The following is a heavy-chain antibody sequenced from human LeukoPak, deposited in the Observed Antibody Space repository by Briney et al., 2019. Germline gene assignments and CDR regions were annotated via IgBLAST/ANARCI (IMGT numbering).Heavy chain of an antibody. CDR3: AKGHYYDSSGYRHDPFDI. Sequence: GGSLRLSCAASGFTFIDYSMNWVRQTPGKGLEWVSAVSGTGVGTFYADSVKGRFTVSIDNAKDTVYLLMRSLRAEDTAVYYCAKGHYYDSSGYRHDPFDIWGQGRMVTVSS. D-gene: IGHD3-22*01. CDR1: GFTFIDYS. V-gene: IGHV3-23*01. J-gene: IGHJ3*02. CDR2: VSGTGVGT.